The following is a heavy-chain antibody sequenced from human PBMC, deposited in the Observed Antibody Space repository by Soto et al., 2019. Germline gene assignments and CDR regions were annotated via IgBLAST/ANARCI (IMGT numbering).Heavy chain of an antibody. CDR1: GYTLTELS. CDR3: ARVPPYSQPKSNWFDP. CDR2: FDPEDGET. D-gene: IGHD5-18*01. V-gene: IGHV1-24*01. J-gene: IGHJ5*02. Sequence: ASVKVSCKVSGYTLTELSMHWVRQAPGKGLEWMGGFDPEDGETIYAQKFQGRVTMTEDTSTDTAYMELSSLRSEDTAVYYCARVPPYSQPKSNWFDPWGQGTLVTVSS.